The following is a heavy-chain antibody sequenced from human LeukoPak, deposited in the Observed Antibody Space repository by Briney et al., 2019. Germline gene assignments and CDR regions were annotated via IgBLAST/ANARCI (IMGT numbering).Heavy chain of an antibody. J-gene: IGHJ4*02. CDR1: GFTFSSYG. CDR2: IRYDGSNK. CDR3: ARAAAGKWGCFDY. Sequence: GGTLRLSCAASGFTFSSYGMSWVRQAPGKGLEWVAFIRYDGSNKYYADSVKGRFTISRDNSKNTLYLQMNSLRAEDTAVYYCARAAAGKWGCFDYWGQGTLVTVSS. D-gene: IGHD6-13*01. V-gene: IGHV3-30*02.